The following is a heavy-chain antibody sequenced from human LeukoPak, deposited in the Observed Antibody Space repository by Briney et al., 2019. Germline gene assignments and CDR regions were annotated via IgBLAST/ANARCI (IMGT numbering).Heavy chain of an antibody. CDR2: ISTPSYK. D-gene: IGHD3-10*01. CDR3: ARDTYGSGNEVAFDI. CDR1: GFTFSSYT. V-gene: IGHV3-21*01. J-gene: IGHJ3*02. Sequence: GGSLRLSCAASGFTFSSYTMNWVRQAPGKGLEWVSSISTPSYKYYSDSLKGRFTISRDDAKNSLYLQMNSLRAEDTAVYYCARDTYGSGNEVAFDIWGQGTMVTVSP.